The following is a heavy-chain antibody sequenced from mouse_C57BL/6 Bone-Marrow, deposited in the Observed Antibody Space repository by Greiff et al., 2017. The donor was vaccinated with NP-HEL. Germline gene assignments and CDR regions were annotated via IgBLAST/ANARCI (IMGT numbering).Heavy chain of an antibody. V-gene: IGHV14-3*01. D-gene: IGHD1-1*01. Sequence: EVKLVESVAELVRPGASVKLSCTASGFNIKNTYMHWVKQRPEQGLEWIGRIDPANGNTKYAPKFQGKATITADTSSNTAYLQLSSLTSEDTAIYYCAPFNYSYGSRGYAMDYWGQGTSVTVSS. CDR3: APFNYSYGSRGYAMDY. J-gene: IGHJ4*01. CDR1: GFNIKNTY. CDR2: IDPANGNT.